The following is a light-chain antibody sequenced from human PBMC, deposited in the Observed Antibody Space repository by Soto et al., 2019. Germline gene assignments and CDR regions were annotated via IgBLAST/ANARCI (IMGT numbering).Light chain of an antibody. CDR1: QSVSSY. CDR2: DAS. J-gene: IGKJ1*01. Sequence: EIVLTQSPATLSLSPGERATLSCRASQSVSSYLAWFQQKPGQAPRLLIYDASNGTTGIPARFSGSGSGTDFTLTISSLEPGDFAVYYCQQRSNWQRTFGQGTKVEIK. CDR3: QQRSNWQRT. V-gene: IGKV3-11*01.